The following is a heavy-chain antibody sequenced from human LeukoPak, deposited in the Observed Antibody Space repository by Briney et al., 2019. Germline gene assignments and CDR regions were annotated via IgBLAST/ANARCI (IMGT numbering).Heavy chain of an antibody. Sequence: ASVKVSCKAFGYTFTSNYMHWVRQAPGQGPEWMGVISPSGGSTTYAQKFQDRLTMTRDTSTSTFFMELSSLRSEDTAVYYCARGIYYHSGLDYWGQGTLVTVSS. CDR1: GYTFTSNY. CDR2: ISPSGGST. D-gene: IGHD3-10*01. J-gene: IGHJ4*02. V-gene: IGHV1-46*01. CDR3: ARGIYYHSGLDY.